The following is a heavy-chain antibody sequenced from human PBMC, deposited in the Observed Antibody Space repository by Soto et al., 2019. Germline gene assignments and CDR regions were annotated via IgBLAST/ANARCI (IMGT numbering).Heavy chain of an antibody. J-gene: IGHJ4*02. CDR3: ARHELVVADTGFDY. D-gene: IGHD6-19*01. CDR2: IYYSGST. Sequence: SEAPCPNCTGSGGSIRRSGYHGGWIRPPPGKGLEWIGSIYYSGSTYYNPSLKSRVTISVDTSKNQFSLKLSSVTAADTAVYYCARHELVVADTGFDYWGQGTLVTVSS. CDR1: GGSIRRSGYH. V-gene: IGHV4-39*01.